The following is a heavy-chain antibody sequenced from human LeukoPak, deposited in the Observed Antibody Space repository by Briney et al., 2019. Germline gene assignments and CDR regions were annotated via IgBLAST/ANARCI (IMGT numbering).Heavy chain of an antibody. J-gene: IGHJ6*03. V-gene: IGHV4-4*09. CDR1: GGSISSYY. CDR3: ARLYNWNYAHMDV. CDR2: IYTSGST. Sequence: SETLSLTCTVSGGSISSYYWSWIRQLPGKGLEWIGYIYTSGSTNYNPSLKSRVTISVDTSKNQFSLKLSSVTAADTAVYYCARLYNWNYAHMDVWGKGTTVTVSS. D-gene: IGHD1-7*01.